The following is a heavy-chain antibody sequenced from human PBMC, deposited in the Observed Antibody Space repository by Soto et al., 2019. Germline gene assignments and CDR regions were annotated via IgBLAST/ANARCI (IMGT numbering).Heavy chain of an antibody. CDR3: ATDGYRIFDY. CDR2: MSSSSSTI. CDR1: GFTFSSYS. V-gene: IGHV3-48*01. Sequence: EVQLVESGGGLVQPGGSLRLSCAASGFTFSSYSMNWVRQAPGKGLEWVSYMSSSSSTIYCADSVKGRFTIARDNAKNSLYLQMNSLRAEDTAVYYCATDGYRIFDYWGQGTLVTVSS. J-gene: IGHJ4*02. D-gene: IGHD5-12*01.